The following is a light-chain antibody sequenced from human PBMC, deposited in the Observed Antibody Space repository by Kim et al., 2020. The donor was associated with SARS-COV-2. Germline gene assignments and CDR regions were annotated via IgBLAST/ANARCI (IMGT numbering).Light chain of an antibody. V-gene: IGKV3-15*01. CDR1: QSVSSN. Sequence: APGERVTLSCRASQSVSSNLAWYQHKPGQAPRLLVYGASTRATGTPARFSGSGSGTEFTLTISSLQSEDFAVYYCQHYNNWPSLTFGGGTKVDIK. CDR2: GAS. J-gene: IGKJ4*01. CDR3: QHYNNWPSLT.